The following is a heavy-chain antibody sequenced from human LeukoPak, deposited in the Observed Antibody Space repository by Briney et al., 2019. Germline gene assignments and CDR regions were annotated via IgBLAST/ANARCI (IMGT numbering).Heavy chain of an antibody. J-gene: IGHJ6*03. CDR3: ARWYSSSWTYSFYYYYYMDV. D-gene: IGHD6-13*01. CDR2: IKQDGSEK. V-gene: IGHV3-7*01. CDR1: GFTFSSDW. Sequence: TGGSLRLSCAASGFTFSSDWMSWVRQAPGKGLEWVANIKQDGSEKYYVDSVKGRFTISRDNAKNSLYLQMNSLRAEDTAVYYCARWYSSSWTYSFYYYYYMDVWGKGTTVTISS.